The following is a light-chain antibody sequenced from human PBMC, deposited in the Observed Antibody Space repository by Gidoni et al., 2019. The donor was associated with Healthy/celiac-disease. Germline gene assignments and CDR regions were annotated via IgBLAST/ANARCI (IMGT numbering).Light chain of an antibody. J-gene: IGKJ1*01. CDR2: GAS. CDR1: KSVSSN. V-gene: IGKV3-15*01. CDR3: QQYNNWPET. Sequence: EIVMTQSPATLSVSPGVRATLSCRASKSVSSNLAWYQQKPGQAPRLLIYGASTRATGIPARFSGSGSGTEFTLTISSLQSEDFAVYYCQQYNNWPETFGQGTKVEIK.